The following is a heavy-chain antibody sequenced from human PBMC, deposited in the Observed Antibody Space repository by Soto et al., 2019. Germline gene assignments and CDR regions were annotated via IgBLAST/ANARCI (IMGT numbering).Heavy chain of an antibody. V-gene: IGHV1-69*12. CDR2: IIPVFGTA. D-gene: IGHD3-22*01. Sequence: QVQLVQSGAEVKKPGSSVKVSCKASGATLNTFINYGITWVRQAPGQGLEWMGGIIPVFGTANYAKKFQGRGRNSAIETTRTANMELISLRFEETGVYYCASGACTKRGVVMYDACVRWGQGRMVTV. CDR1: GATLNTFINYG. J-gene: IGHJ3*01. CDR3: ASGACTKRGVVMYDACVR.